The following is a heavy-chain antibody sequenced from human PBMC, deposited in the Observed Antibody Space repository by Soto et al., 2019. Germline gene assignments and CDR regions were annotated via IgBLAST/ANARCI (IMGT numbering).Heavy chain of an antibody. CDR2: MNPNSGNT. V-gene: IGHV1-8*01. CDR1: GSTFTSYD. CDR3: ARGLFGMELTQSEY. Sequence: ASLKVSCKTSGSTFTSYDINCVRHTPGQGLELMGWMNPNSGNTGYAQKFQGRVTMTRNTSISTAYMELSSLRSEDTAVYYCARGLFGMELTQSEYWGQGTLVTVSS. J-gene: IGHJ4*02. D-gene: IGHD1-26*01.